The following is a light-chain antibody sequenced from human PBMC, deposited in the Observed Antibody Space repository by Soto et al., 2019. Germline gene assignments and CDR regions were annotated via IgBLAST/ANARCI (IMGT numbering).Light chain of an antibody. CDR1: NSDVGGYNY. CDR2: DVN. J-gene: IGLJ1*01. V-gene: IGLV2-11*01. CDR3: CSYAGSYTYV. Sequence: QSVLTQPRSVSGSPGQSVTISCTGTNSDVGGYNYVSWYQQHPGKAPKLMIYDVNKRPSGVPDRFSGSKSGNTASLTISGLQAEDEADYYCCSYAGSYTYVFGTGTKVTVL.